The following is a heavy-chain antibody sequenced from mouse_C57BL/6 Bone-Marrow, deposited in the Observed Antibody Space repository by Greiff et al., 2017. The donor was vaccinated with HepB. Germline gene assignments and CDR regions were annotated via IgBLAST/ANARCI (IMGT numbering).Heavy chain of an antibody. CDR3: ASLYYGSSTWFAY. Sequence: VQLQQSGAELARPGASVKLSCKASGYTFTSYGISWVKQRTGQGLEWIGEIYPRSGNTYYNEKFKGKATLTAGKSSSTAYMELRSLTSEDSAVYFCASLYYGSSTWFAYWGQGTLVTVSA. CDR2: IYPRSGNT. J-gene: IGHJ3*01. CDR1: GYTFTSYG. D-gene: IGHD1-1*01. V-gene: IGHV1-81*01.